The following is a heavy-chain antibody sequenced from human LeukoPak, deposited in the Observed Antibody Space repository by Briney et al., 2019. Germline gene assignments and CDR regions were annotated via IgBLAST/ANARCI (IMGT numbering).Heavy chain of an antibody. D-gene: IGHD6-19*01. J-gene: IGHJ4*02. CDR2: INHSGST. CDR3: AREIAVAGRGDY. V-gene: IGHV4-34*01. Sequence: SSETLSLTCAVYGGSFSGCYWSWIRQPPGKGLEWIGEINHSGSTNYNPSLKSRVTISVDTSKNQFSLKLSSVTAADTAVYYCAREIAVAGRGDYWGQGTLVTVSS. CDR1: GGSFSGCY.